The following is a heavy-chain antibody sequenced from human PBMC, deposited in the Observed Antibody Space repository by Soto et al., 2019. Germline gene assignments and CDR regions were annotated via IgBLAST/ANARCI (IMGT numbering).Heavy chain of an antibody. J-gene: IGHJ6*02. CDR1: GGSISSYY. CDR3: ARDLGTNFGVEHYYYYGMDV. D-gene: IGHD3-3*01. Sequence: PSETLSLTCTVSGGSISSYYWSWIRQPPGKGLEWIGYIYYSGSTNYNPSLKSRVTISVDTSKNQFSLKLTSLTAADTAVYYCARDLGTNFGVEHYYYYGMDVWGQGTTVTVSS. CDR2: IYYSGST. V-gene: IGHV4-59*01.